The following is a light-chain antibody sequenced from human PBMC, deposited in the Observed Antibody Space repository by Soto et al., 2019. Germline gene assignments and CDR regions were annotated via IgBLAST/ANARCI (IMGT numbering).Light chain of an antibody. V-gene: IGKV4-1*01. CDR2: RAS. CDR1: QSVYYRSNKKNY. CDR3: QQYNNWWT. J-gene: IGKJ1*01. Sequence: DIVMTQSPDSLAVSLGERATINCKSSQSVYYRSNKKNYLGWYQQKPGQPPKLLISRASTRESGVPDRFSGSGSGTDFTLTISSLQAEDFAVYYCQQYNNWWTFGQGTKVEIK.